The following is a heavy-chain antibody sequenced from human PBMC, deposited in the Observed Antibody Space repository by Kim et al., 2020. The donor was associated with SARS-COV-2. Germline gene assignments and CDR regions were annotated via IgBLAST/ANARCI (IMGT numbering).Heavy chain of an antibody. J-gene: IGHJ4*02. V-gene: IGHV1-3*01. D-gene: IGHD1-26*01. CDR2: NT. CDR3: ASESGSYFDY. Sequence: NTKYSQKFQGRVTITRDTSASTAYMELSSLRSEDTAVYYCASESGSYFDYWGQGTLVTVSS.